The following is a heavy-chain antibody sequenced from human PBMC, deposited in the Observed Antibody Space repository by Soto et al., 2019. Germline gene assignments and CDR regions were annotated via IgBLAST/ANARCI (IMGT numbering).Heavy chain of an antibody. J-gene: IGHJ3*02. CDR2: ISGSGGST. CDR3: AKDFCGGDCYQDYAFDI. D-gene: IGHD2-21*02. CDR1: GFTFSSYA. Sequence: PGGSLRLSCAASGFTFSSYAMSWVRQAPGKGLEWVSAISGSGGSTYYADSVKGRFTISRDNPKNTLYLQMNSLRAEDTAVYYCAKDFCGGDCYQDYAFDIWGQGTMVTVSS. V-gene: IGHV3-23*01.